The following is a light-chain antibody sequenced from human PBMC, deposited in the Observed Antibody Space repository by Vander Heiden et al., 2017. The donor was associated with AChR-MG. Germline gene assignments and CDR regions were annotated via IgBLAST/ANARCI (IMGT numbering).Light chain of an antibody. CDR1: QSLLHSNGYNY. CDR3: MQALQTRT. Sequence: IVRTQAPLSLPVTPGEPASISCRSSQSLLHSNGYNYLDWYLQKPGQSPQLLIYLGSNRASGVPDRFSGSGSGTDFTLKISRVEAEDVGVYYCMQALQTRTFGQGTKVEIK. V-gene: IGKV2-28*01. CDR2: LGS. J-gene: IGKJ1*01.